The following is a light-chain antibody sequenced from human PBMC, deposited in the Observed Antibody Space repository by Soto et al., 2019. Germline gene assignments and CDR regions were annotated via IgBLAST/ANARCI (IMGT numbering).Light chain of an antibody. CDR2: GNS. CDR3: QSYDSSLSGYV. V-gene: IGLV1-40*01. CDR1: SSNIGAGYD. J-gene: IGLJ1*01. Sequence: QPVLTQPPSVSGAPGQRVTISCTGSSSNIGAGYDVLWYQQLPGTAPKLLIYGNSNRPSGVPDRFSGSKSGTSASLAITGLQAEDEADYYCQSYDSSLSGYVFGTGTKVTVL.